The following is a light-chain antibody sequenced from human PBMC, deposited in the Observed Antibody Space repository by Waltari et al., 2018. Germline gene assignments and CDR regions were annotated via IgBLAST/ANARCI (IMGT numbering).Light chain of an antibody. J-gene: IGLJ2*01. CDR3: NSYSSSSSLVL. Sequence: GQSITISCTGTSSDVGTYNYVSWYQQHPGKAPKLMIYDVSNRPSGVSDRFSGSKSGNTASLTISGLQAEDEADYYCNSYSSSSSLVLFGGGTKLTVV. CDR1: SSDVGTYNY. CDR2: DVS. V-gene: IGLV2-14*03.